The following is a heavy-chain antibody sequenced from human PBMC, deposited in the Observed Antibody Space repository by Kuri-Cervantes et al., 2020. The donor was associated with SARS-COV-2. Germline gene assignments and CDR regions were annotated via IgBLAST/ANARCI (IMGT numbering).Heavy chain of an antibody. Sequence: SVNVSFKSSGYTFTSYDINWLGQATGQGLEWMGCMNPNSGNTGYAQKFQGRVTITRNTSISTAYMELSRLRSEDTAVYYCARDGYCSSTSCSHGGPYAFDIWGQGTMVTVSS. CDR3: ARDGYCSSTSCSHGGPYAFDI. D-gene: IGHD2-2*03. CDR2: MNPNSGNT. V-gene: IGHV1-8*03. J-gene: IGHJ3*02. CDR1: GYTFTSYD.